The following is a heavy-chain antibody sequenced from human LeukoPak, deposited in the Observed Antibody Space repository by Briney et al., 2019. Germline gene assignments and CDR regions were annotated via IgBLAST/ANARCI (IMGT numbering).Heavy chain of an antibody. CDR3: ARGCGCARCPYYLDY. CDR2: IKQDGNEK. D-gene: IGHD3-10*01. V-gene: IGHV3-7*01. CDR1: EFTFNSHW. Sequence: GGSLTLSCAASEFTFNSHWMTWVRQAPGKGLEWVATIKQDGNEKHYVDSVEGRFIISRDNSQNALYLQMSSLRVEDTAVYFCARGCGCARCPYYLDYWGQGALVTVFS. J-gene: IGHJ4*02.